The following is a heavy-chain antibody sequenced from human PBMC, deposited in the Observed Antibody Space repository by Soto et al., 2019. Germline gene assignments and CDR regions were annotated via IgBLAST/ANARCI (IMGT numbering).Heavy chain of an antibody. CDR3: ARQRQPQAGDYYYFGMDV. Sequence: QVQLMESGGDVVRPGESLRLSCAASAFSFTNFALHWVRQAPGRGLEWVAVISFDGSNKFYVDSVKGRFTISMDNSKNTLYLQMSSLTPDDTGVYYCARQRQPQAGDYYYFGMDVWGQGTTVTVSS. CDR2: ISFDGSNK. V-gene: IGHV3-30*04. CDR1: AFSFTNFA. D-gene: IGHD6-25*01. J-gene: IGHJ6*02.